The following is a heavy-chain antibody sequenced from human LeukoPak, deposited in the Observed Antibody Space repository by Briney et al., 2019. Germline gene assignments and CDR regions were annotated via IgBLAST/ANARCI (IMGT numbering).Heavy chain of an antibody. V-gene: IGHV4-4*07. D-gene: IGHD3-22*01. Sequence: SETLSLTCTVSGGSISSYYWSWIRQPAGKGLEWIGRIYTSGSTNYDPSLKSRVTMSVDTSKNQFSLKLSSVTAADTAVYYCARYYYDSSGYAFDYWGQGTLVTVSS. CDR3: ARYYYDSSGYAFDY. CDR1: GGSISSYY. CDR2: IYTSGST. J-gene: IGHJ4*02.